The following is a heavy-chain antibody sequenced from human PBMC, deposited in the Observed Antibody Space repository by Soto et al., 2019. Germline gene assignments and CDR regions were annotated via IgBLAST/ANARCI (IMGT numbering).Heavy chain of an antibody. J-gene: IGHJ4*02. D-gene: IGHD2-15*01. CDR3: ARAGDYRVIQEGCGGSCYSDY. V-gene: IGHV3-7*01. CDR2: IKQDGSEK. Sequence: GGSLRLSCAASGFTFSSYWMSWVRQAPGKGLEWVANIKQDGSEKYYVDSVKGRFTISRDNAKNSLYLQMNSLRAEDTAVYYCARAGDYRVIQEGCGGSCYSDYWGQGTLVTVSS. CDR1: GFTFSSYW.